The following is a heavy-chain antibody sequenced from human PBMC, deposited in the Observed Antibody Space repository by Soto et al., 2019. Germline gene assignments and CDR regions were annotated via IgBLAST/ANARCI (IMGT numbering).Heavy chain of an antibody. Sequence: QVQLVQSGAEVKKPGASVKVSCKASGYTFTSYGISWVRQAPGQGLEWMGWISACNGNTNYAQKLQGRVTMTTDTSTSTAYMELRSLRSDDTAVYYCARDRRRFGELFLIDYWGQGTLVTVSS. D-gene: IGHD3-10*01. CDR1: GYTFTSYG. CDR3: ARDRRRFGELFLIDY. J-gene: IGHJ4*02. CDR2: ISACNGNT. V-gene: IGHV1-18*01.